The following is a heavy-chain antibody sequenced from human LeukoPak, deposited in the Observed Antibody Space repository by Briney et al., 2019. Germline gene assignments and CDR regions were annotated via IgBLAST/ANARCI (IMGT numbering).Heavy chain of an antibody. J-gene: IGHJ3*02. CDR2: IYYSGST. V-gene: IGHV4-59*01. CDR3: ARLATLDSYGDADAFDI. CDR1: GGSTSSYY. D-gene: IGHD5-18*01. Sequence: SETLSLTCTVSGGSTSSYYWGWIRQPPGKGLEWIGYIYYSGSTNYNPSLKSRVTISVDTSKNQFSLKLSSVTAADTAVYYCARLATLDSYGDADAFDIWGQGTMVTVSS.